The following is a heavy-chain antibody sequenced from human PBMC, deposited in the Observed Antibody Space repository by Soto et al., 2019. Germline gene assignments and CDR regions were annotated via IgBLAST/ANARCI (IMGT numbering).Heavy chain of an antibody. CDR3: AKGPWPLAHGHYFDY. Sequence: QVEVVESGGGVVQPGRSLRLSCAASGFTFSNYAMHWVRQAPGKGLEWVAGISYDGSTIYYVDSVKGRFTVSRDNSKNTLYLHMSSLRADDTAVYSCAKGPWPLAHGHYFDYWGHGTRVTVSS. CDR2: ISYDGSTI. CDR1: GFTFSNYA. J-gene: IGHJ4*01. V-gene: IGHV3-30*18. D-gene: IGHD5-12*01.